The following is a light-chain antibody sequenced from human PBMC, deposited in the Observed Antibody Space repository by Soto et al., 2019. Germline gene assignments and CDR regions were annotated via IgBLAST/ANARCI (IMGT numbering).Light chain of an antibody. CDR2: DDS. CDR3: HVWASSSDHP. J-gene: IGLJ2*01. V-gene: IGLV3-21*02. CDR1: RIGSKS. Sequence: SYELTQPPSVSVAPGQTATITCGGDRIGSKSVHWFQQRPGQAPVLVVYDDSERPSGIPERFSGSNSGNTATLTISRVEAGDEADYYCHVWASSSDHPFGGGTKLTVL.